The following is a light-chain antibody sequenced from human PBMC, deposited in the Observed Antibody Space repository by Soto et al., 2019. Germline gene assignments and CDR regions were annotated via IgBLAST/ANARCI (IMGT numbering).Light chain of an antibody. Sequence: EIVLTQSPATQSLSPGERATLSCRASQSVSDYLAWYQQKPGQAPRLLIYDASKRATDIPARFSGSGSGTDFTLTISSLEPEDFAVYYCQQRTNFLTFGGGTRVEIK. CDR2: DAS. CDR1: QSVSDY. CDR3: QQRTNFLT. J-gene: IGKJ4*01. V-gene: IGKV3-11*01.